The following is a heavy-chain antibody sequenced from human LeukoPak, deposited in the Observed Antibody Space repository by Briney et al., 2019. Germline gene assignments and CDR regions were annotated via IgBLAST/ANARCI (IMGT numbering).Heavy chain of an antibody. CDR2: ISGSGGST. CDR1: GFTFSSYA. D-gene: IGHD4-23*01. Sequence: GGSLRLSCAASGFTFSSYAVSWVRQAPGKGLEWVSAISGSGGSTYYADSVKGRFTISRDNSKNTLYLQMNSLRAEDTAVYYCAKFPDYGGNSPPGYWGQGTLVTVSS. J-gene: IGHJ4*02. V-gene: IGHV3-23*01. CDR3: AKFPDYGGNSPPGY.